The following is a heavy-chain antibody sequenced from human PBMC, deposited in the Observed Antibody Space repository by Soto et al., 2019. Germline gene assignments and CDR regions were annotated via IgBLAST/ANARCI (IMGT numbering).Heavy chain of an antibody. D-gene: IGHD3-10*01. CDR3: ARNKRETGDFDY. J-gene: IGHJ4*02. Sequence: GASVKVSCKASGYTFSTYDINWMRQATGQGLEWLGWMDPNSGNTGYAQKFQGRVTLTRDTSISTAYMELSSLTYEDTAVYYCARNKRETGDFDYWGQGTMVTVSS. CDR2: MDPNSGNT. V-gene: IGHV1-8*01. CDR1: GYTFSTYD.